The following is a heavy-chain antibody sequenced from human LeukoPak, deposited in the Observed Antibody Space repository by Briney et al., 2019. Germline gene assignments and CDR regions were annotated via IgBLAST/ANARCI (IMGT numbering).Heavy chain of an antibody. J-gene: IGHJ5*02. Sequence: GASVKVSCKASGYTFTGYYMHWVRQAPGQGLEWMGRINPNSGGTNYAQKFQGRVTMTRDTSISTAYMELSRLRSDDTAVYYCARDRHNYYDSSGYSGWFDPWGQGTLVTVSS. V-gene: IGHV1-2*02. D-gene: IGHD3-22*01. CDR3: ARDRHNYYDSSGYSGWFDP. CDR1: GYTFTGYY. CDR2: INPNSGGT.